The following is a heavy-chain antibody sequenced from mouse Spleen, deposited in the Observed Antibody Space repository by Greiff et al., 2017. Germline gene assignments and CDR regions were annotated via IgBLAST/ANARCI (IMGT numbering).Heavy chain of an antibody. V-gene: IGHV14-3*01. Sequence: EVQLVESVAELVRPGASVKLSCTASGFNIKNTYMHWVKQRPEQGLEWIGRIDPANGNTKYAPKFQGKATITADTSSNTAYLQLSSLTSEDTAIYYCARNLIYDGSIFDYWGQGTTLTVSS. CDR1: GFNIKNTY. CDR2: IDPANGNT. D-gene: IGHD2-3*01. J-gene: IGHJ2*01. CDR3: ARNLIYDGSIFDY.